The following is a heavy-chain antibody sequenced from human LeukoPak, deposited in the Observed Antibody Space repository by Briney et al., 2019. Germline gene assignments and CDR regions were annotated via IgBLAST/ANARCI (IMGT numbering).Heavy chain of an antibody. Sequence: PGGSLRLSCAASGFTFSSYSMNWVRQAPGKGLEWVSSISSSSSYIYYADSVKGRFTISRDNAKNSLYLQMNSLRAEDTAVYYCARSQNVEVLRYFDWLRNGRYFDYWGQGTLVTVSS. CDR1: GFTFSSYS. CDR3: ARSQNVEVLRYFDWLRNGRYFDY. J-gene: IGHJ4*02. D-gene: IGHD3-9*01. V-gene: IGHV3-21*01. CDR2: ISSSSSYI.